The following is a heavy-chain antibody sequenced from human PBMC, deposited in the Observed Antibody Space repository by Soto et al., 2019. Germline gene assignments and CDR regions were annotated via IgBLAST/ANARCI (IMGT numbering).Heavy chain of an antibody. V-gene: IGHV1-69*01. D-gene: IGHD3-3*01. CDR1: GGTFSSYA. CDR3: ARGDYDFWSGYHRYNWFDP. Sequence: QVQLVQSGAEVKKPGSSVKVSCKASGGTFSSYAISWVRQAPGQGLEWMGGIIPIFGTANYAQKFQCRVTIPADESTSTAYMELSSLRSEDTAVYYCARGDYDFWSGYHRYNWFDPWGQGTLVTVSS. J-gene: IGHJ5*02. CDR2: IIPIFGTA.